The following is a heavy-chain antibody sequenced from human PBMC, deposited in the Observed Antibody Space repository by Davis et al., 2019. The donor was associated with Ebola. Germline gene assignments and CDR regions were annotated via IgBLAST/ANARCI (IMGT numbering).Heavy chain of an antibody. D-gene: IGHD3-10*01. CDR3: AREGGLVRGVVITWKYGMDV. V-gene: IGHV1-3*01. Sequence: ASVKVSCKASGYTFTNYAIHWVRQAPGQRPEWMGWINGGNGNRKYSQRIQDRVTITRDTSASTVYMELSSLRSEDTAVYYCAREGGLVRGVVITWKYGMDVWGQGTTVTVSS. CDR1: GYTFTNYA. CDR2: INGGNGNR. J-gene: IGHJ6*02.